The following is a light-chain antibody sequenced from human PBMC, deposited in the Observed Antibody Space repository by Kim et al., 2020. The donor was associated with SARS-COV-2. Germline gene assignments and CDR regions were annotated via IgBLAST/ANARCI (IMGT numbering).Light chain of an antibody. Sequence: SYELTQPPSVSVSPGQTASITCSGDKLGDKNVCWYQQKPGQSPVLVISEDHKRPSGIPERFSGSNSGSTATLTISGTQAVDEADYYCQAWDSNTVVFGGG. CDR3: QAWDSNTVV. CDR2: EDH. CDR1: KLGDKN. J-gene: IGLJ3*02. V-gene: IGLV3-1*01.